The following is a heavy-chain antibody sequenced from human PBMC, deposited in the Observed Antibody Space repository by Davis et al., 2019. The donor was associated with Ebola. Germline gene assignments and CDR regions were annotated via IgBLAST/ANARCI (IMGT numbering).Heavy chain of an antibody. CDR2: IIPLFRSP. J-gene: IGHJ5*02. Sequence: SVKVSCKTSGGTFNSFAFGWVRQAPGQGLEWMGGIIPLFRSPNYAQKFQGRVTITADESTRTVYMELSSLTSEDTAIYFCARVATGYFYDSSDSPSWFDPWGQGTLVTVSS. D-gene: IGHD3-22*01. CDR1: GGTFNSFA. V-gene: IGHV1-69*13. CDR3: ARVATGYFYDSSDSPSWFDP.